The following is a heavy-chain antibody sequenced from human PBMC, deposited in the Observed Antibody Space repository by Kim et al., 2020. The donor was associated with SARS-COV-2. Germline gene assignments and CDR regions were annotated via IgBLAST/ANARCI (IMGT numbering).Heavy chain of an antibody. J-gene: IGHJ4*02. V-gene: IGHV3-33*01. CDR3: ARDLGVGATAYDY. Sequence: YADSVKGRFTISRDNSKNTLYLQMNSLRAEDTAVYYCARDLGVGATAYDYWGQGTLVTVSS. D-gene: IGHD1-26*01.